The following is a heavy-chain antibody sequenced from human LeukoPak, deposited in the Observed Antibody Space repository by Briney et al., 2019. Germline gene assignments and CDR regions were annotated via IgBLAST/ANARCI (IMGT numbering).Heavy chain of an antibody. D-gene: IGHD7-27*01. J-gene: IGHJ6*02. Sequence: GESLRLSCAAAGFTFSSYSMNWIRQAPGKGLEWVASISSSSSYIYYADSVKGRFTISRDNAKNSLYLQMNSLRAEDTAVYYCARELGYYYYGMDVWGQGTTVTVSS. CDR1: GFTFSSYS. CDR3: ARELGYYYYGMDV. V-gene: IGHV3-21*01. CDR2: ISSSSSYI.